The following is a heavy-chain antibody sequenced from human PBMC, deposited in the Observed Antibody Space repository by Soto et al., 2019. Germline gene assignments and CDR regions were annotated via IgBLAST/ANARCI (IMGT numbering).Heavy chain of an antibody. J-gene: IGHJ3*02. D-gene: IGHD2-15*01. CDR1: SGYIGSSNW. CDR2: IYHSGST. V-gene: IGHV4-4*02. Sequence: QVQLQESGPGLVKPSGTLSLTCGVPSGYIGSSNWWTWVRQPPGKGLEWIGEIYHSGSTNYNPSLKSRVTMSIDTSNNQFYLKLTSVTAADTAVYYCARDCSGGSCDGDGFDIWGQGTAVTVSS. CDR3: ARDCSGGSCDGDGFDI.